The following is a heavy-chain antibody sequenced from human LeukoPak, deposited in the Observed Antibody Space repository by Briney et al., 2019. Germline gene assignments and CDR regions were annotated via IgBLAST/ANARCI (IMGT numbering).Heavy chain of an antibody. V-gene: IGHV4-34*01. CDR3: ATYVGYCSSTSCYVPIWDYYYMDV. CDR1: VGSFSGYY. J-gene: IGHJ6*03. CDR2: INHSGST. Sequence: SETLSRTCAVYVGSFSGYYWSWIRQPPGKGLEWIGEINHSGSTNYNPSLKSRVTISVDTSKNQSSLKLSSVTAADTAVYYCATYVGYCSSTSCYVPIWDYYYMDVRGKGTTVTVSS. D-gene: IGHD2-2*01.